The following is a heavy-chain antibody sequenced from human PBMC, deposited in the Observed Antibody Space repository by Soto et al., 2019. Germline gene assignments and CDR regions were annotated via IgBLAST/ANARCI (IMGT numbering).Heavy chain of an antibody. Sequence: EVQLLESWGGLVQPGGSLRLSCAASGFTFSSYAMSWVRQAPGKGLEWVAAISGSGGSTSYADSVKGRFTISRNNSKNTLYLQMNSLRAEDTAVYYCAKDRNIVAYAYYFDYWGQGTLVTVSS. D-gene: IGHD5-12*01. CDR3: AKDRNIVAYAYYFDY. CDR1: GFTFSSYA. J-gene: IGHJ4*02. CDR2: ISGSGGST. V-gene: IGHV3-23*01.